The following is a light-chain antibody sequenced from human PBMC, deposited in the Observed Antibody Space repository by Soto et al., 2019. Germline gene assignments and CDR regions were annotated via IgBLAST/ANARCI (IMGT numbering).Light chain of an antibody. CDR1: QSISSY. CDR3: QQSYSTPFT. J-gene: IGKJ2*01. Sequence: DIQMTQSPSSLSASVGDRVTITCRASQSISSYLNWYQQKPGKAPKVLIFGASSLQSGVPSRFSGSGSGTDFTLTIRSLRPEDFATYFCQQSYSTPFTFGQGTKLEI. CDR2: GAS. V-gene: IGKV1-39*01.